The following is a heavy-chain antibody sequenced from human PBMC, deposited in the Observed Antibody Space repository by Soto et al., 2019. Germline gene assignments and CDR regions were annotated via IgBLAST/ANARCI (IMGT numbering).Heavy chain of an antibody. CDR1: GGSISGYF. Sequence: LSLTCTVSGGSISGYFWSWIRQPPGKGLEWIGEINHSGSTNYNPSLKSRVTISVDTSKNQFSLKLTSVTAADTAVYYCARDKITGLFDYWGQGTLVTVSS. V-gene: IGHV4-34*01. CDR3: ARDKITGLFDY. D-gene: IGHD2-8*02. J-gene: IGHJ4*02. CDR2: INHSGST.